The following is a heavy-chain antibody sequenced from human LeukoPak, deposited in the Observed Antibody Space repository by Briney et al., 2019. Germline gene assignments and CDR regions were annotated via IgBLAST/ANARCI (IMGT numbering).Heavy chain of an antibody. Sequence: GGSLRLSCAASGFTFSSYSMNWVRQAPGKGLEWVSSISSSSSYIYYADSVKGRFTISRDNAKNSLYLQMNSLRAEDTAVYFCARSGYSTWYLQNFELDYWGQGTLVTVSS. V-gene: IGHV3-21*01. CDR2: ISSSSSYI. CDR1: GFTFSSYS. CDR3: ARSGYSTWYLQNFELDY. J-gene: IGHJ4*02. D-gene: IGHD5-12*01.